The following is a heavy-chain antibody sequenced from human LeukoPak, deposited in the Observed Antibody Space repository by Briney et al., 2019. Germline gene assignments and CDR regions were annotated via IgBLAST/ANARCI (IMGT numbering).Heavy chain of an antibody. CDR3: ARDAFWSGYWEYYYYMDV. CDR2: IYTSGST. CDR1: GGSISSGSYY. V-gene: IGHV4-61*09. J-gene: IGHJ6*03. D-gene: IGHD3-3*01. Sequence: SETLSLTCTVSGGSISSGSYYWSWIRQPAGKGLEWIGHIYTSGSTNYNPSLKSRVTISVDTSKNQFSLKLSSVTAADTAVYYCARDAFWSGYWEYYYYMDVWGKGTTVTVSS.